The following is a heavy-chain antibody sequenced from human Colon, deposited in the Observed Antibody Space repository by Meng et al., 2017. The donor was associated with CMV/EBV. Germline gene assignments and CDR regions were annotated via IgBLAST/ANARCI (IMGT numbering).Heavy chain of an antibody. V-gene: IGHV1-18*01. CDR2: ISGDKEKT. CDR3: ARERLFGHTFDI. J-gene: IGHJ3*02. CDR1: GYTFTIFG. Sequence: ASVKVSCKASGYTFTIFGISWVRQAPGQGPEWMGWISGDKEKTSYAQKFQGRVTVTKDRSTTTVYMELRSLRPDDTAVYYCARERLFGHTFDIWGQGTMVTVSS. D-gene: IGHD3-3*01.